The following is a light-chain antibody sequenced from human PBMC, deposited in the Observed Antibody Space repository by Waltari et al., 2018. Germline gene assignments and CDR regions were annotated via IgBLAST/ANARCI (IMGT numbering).Light chain of an antibody. V-gene: IGLV10-54*04. CDR1: NNNVGNEG. Sequence: QAGLTQPPSVSKDLRQTAPLTCTGNNNNVGNEGAAWLQHHQGHPPKLLSYRNNSRPSGISERFSASRSGTTASLTITGLQPEDEADYYCSAWDSGLTSWVLGGGTTLTVL. J-gene: IGLJ3*02. CDR3: SAWDSGLTSWV. CDR2: RNN.